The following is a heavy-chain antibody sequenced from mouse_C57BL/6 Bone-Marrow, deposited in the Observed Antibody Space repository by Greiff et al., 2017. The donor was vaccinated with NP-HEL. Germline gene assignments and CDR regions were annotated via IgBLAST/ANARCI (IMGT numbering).Heavy chain of an antibody. D-gene: IGHD2-2*01. CDR1: GFNIKDDY. CDR3: TRLRFDY. V-gene: IGHV14-4*01. CDR2: IDPENGDT. J-gene: IGHJ2*01. Sequence: VHVKQPGAELVRPGASVKLSCTASGFNIKDDYMHWVKQRPEQGLEWIGWIDPENGDTEYASKFQGKATITADTSSNTAYLQLSSLTSEDTAVYYCTRLRFDYWGQGTTLTVSS.